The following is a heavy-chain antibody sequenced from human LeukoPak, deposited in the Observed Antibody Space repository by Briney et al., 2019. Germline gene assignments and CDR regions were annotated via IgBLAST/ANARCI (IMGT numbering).Heavy chain of an antibody. J-gene: IGHJ4*02. CDR2: MNPKSGYT. CDR3: ARTDGDLDY. D-gene: IGHD4-17*01. CDR1: GYTFTNYD. V-gene: IGHV1-8*01. Sequence: ASVKVSCKASGYTFTNYDINWVRQATGQGLEWMGRMNPKSGYTGYAQKFQGRVTMTRTTSITTAYMELSSLRSEDTAVYYCARTDGDLDYWGQGTLVTVSS.